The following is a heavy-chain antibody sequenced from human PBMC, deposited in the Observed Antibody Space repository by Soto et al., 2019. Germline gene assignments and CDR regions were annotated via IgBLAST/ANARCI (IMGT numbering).Heavy chain of an antibody. CDR1: GFTFINAW. D-gene: IGHD1-26*01. V-gene: IGHV3-15*07. CDR3: TTGGLIVGAALFAFDI. J-gene: IGHJ3*02. Sequence: EVQLVESGGGLVKPGGSLRLSCAASGFTFINAWMNWVRQAPGKGLEWVGRIKSKTDGGTPDYAAPVKGRFTISRDDSKNTLYLQMNSLKTEDTAVYYCTTGGLIVGAALFAFDIWGQGTMVTVSS. CDR2: IKSKTDGGTP.